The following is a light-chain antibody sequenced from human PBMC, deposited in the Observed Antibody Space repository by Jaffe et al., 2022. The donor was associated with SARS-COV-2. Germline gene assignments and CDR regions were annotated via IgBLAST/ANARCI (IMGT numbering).Light chain of an antibody. CDR1: QSVSSY. V-gene: IGKV3-11*01. CDR3: QQRSNWLWT. CDR2: GAS. Sequence: EIVLTQSPATLSLSPGERATLSCRASQSVSSYLVWYQHKLGQAPRLLIYGASNRATGIPARFSGSGSGTDFTLTISSLEPEDFAVYYCQQRSNWLWTFGQGTKVEIK. J-gene: IGKJ1*01.